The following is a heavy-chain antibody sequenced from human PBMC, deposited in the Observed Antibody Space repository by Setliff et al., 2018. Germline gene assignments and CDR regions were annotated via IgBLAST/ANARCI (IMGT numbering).Heavy chain of an antibody. Sequence: GTLSLTCSVSGGSISSYYWSWIRQPPGKGLEWIGYIYYSGNNIHYADSVKGRFTISRDNAKNSLYLQMNSLRAEDTALYYCARANYYDSSGYYESDYWGQGTLVTVSS. CDR1: GGSISSYY. D-gene: IGHD3-22*01. V-gene: IGHV3-11*01. CDR2: IYYSGNNI. CDR3: ARANYYDSSGYYESDY. J-gene: IGHJ4*02.